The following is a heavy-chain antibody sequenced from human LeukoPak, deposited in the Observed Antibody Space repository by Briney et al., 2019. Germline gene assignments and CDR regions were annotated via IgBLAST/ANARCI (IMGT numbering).Heavy chain of an antibody. V-gene: IGHV3-30*03. Sequence: GGSLRLSCAASGLTFSSHWMHWVRQAPGKGLEWVAVISYDGSNKYYADSVKGRFTISRGNSKNTLYLQMNSLRAEDTAVYYCARDGVSGDTIFGVVTLGYYGMDVWGQGTTVTVSS. CDR1: GLTFSSHW. CDR3: ARDGVSGDTIFGVVTLGYYGMDV. CDR2: ISYDGSNK. J-gene: IGHJ6*02. D-gene: IGHD3-3*01.